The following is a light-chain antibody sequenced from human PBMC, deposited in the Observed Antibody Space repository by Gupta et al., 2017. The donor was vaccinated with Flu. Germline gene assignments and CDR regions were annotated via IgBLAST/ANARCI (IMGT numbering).Light chain of an antibody. Sequence: QSALTQPASVSGSPGQSITISCTGTSSDVGGYNLVSWYQQNPDKAPKLMIYEDTKRPSGISNRFSGSKSGNTASLTISGLQAEDEAAYYCCSYAGTGTPILFGGGTKLTVL. J-gene: IGLJ2*01. V-gene: IGLV2-23*01. CDR1: SSDVGGYNL. CDR2: EDT. CDR3: CSYAGTGTPIL.